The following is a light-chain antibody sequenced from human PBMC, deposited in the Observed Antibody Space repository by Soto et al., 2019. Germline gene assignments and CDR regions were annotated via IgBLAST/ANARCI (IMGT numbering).Light chain of an antibody. CDR1: RSLQTW. CDR3: QQYTCLWT. Sequence: IQMTQSPSTLSASVGDRVTITCRASRSLQTWLAWYQQKPGKVPKLLIYQASSLQNGVPARFIGSGSGTEFTITISRLQPDYVATYYLQQYTCLWTFGPGAKGEIK. V-gene: IGKV1-5*03. CDR2: QAS. J-gene: IGKJ1*01.